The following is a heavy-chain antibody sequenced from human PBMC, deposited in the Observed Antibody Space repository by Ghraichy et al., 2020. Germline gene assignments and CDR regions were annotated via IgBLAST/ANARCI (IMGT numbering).Heavy chain of an antibody. J-gene: IGHJ5*02. CDR1: GDSVFSNIGA. D-gene: IGHD1-1*01. CDR3: VRDQNGFDP. V-gene: IGHV6-1*01. CDR2: TYYRSEWYI. Sequence: SQTLSLTCGISGDSVFSNIGAWNWIRQSPSRGLEWLGRTYYRSEWYIDYAVSVRSRININPDTSKNQFSLQLNSVTPEDTAGYYCVRDQNGFDPGGQGILVTVSS.